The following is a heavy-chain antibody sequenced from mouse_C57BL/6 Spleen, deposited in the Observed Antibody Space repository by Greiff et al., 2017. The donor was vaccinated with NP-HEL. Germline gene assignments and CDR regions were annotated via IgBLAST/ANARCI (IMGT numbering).Heavy chain of an antibody. CDR3: ARGVYYEYDRYWYFDV. CDR2: ISSGSSTI. CDR1: GFTFSDYG. J-gene: IGHJ1*03. D-gene: IGHD2-4*01. Sequence: EVKLMESGGGLVKPGGSLKLSCAASGFTFSDYGMHWVRQAPEKGLEWVAYISSGSSTIYYADTVKGRFTISRDNAKNTLFLQMTSLRSEDTAMYYCARGVYYEYDRYWYFDVWGTGTTVTVSS. V-gene: IGHV5-17*01.